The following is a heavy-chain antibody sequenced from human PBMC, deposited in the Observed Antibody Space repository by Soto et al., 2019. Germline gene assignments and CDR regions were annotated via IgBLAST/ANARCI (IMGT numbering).Heavy chain of an antibody. V-gene: IGHV4-39*01. CDR3: ASLRFLEWLYPHYYGMDV. D-gene: IGHD3-3*01. Sequence: SETLSLTCTVSGGSISSSSYYWGWIRQPPGKGLEWIGSIYYSGSTYYNPSLKSRVTISVDTSKNQFSLKLSSVTAADTAVYYCASLRFLEWLYPHYYGMDVWGQGTTVTVSS. CDR2: IYYSGST. J-gene: IGHJ6*02. CDR1: GGSISSSSYY.